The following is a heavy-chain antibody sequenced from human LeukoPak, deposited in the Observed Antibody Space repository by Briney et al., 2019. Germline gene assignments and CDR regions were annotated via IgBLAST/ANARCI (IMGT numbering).Heavy chain of an antibody. Sequence: SVNVTLKCTGCTFTCYYLHGVRQPPGRGRDWMGGINPNSGGTNYAQKFQRRVTMTRATSISTAYMELSRLRSDDTAVYYCARGPSGYSCWYFDLWGRGTLATVSS. CDR2: INPNSGGT. CDR3: ARGPSGYSCWYFDL. J-gene: IGHJ2*01. D-gene: IGHD3-22*01. V-gene: IGHV1-2*02. CDR1: GCTFTCYY.